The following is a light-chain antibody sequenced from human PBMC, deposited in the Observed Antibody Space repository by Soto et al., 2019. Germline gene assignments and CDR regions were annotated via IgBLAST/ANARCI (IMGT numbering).Light chain of an antibody. V-gene: IGKV1-33*01. CDR3: QQYDNLPIT. J-gene: IGKJ5*01. Sequence: DIQMTQSPSSLSASVGDRVTITCQARQDISSYLNWYQEKPGKAPKLLIYDSSNLETGVPSRFNGSGSGTDFTFTISSLQPEDIAKYYCQQYDNLPITFGQGKRLAIK. CDR1: QDISSY. CDR2: DSS.